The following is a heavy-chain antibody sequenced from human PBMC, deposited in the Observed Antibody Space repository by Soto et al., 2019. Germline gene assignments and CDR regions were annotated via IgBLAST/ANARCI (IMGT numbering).Heavy chain of an antibody. CDR2: IIPIFGTA. D-gene: IGHD5-12*01. J-gene: IGHJ3*02. V-gene: IGHV1-69*13. CDR1: GGTFSSYA. CDR3: ARDRMESSGYASWDAFDI. Sequence: SVKVSCKASGGTFSSYAISWVRQAPGQGLEWMGGIIPIFGTANYAQKFQGRVTITADESTSTAYMELSSLRSEDTAVYYCARDRMESSGYASWDAFDIWGQGTMVTVSS.